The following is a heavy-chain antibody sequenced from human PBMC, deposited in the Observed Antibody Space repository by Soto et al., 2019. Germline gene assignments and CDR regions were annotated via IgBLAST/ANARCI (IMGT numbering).Heavy chain of an antibody. Sequence: SETLSLTCAVSGGSISSGGYSWSWIRQPPGKGLEWIGSIYYSGSTNYNPSLKSRVTISVDKSKNQFSLKLSSVIAADTAVYYCARVSGSYYYGMDVWGQGTTVTVSS. V-gene: IGHV4-39*07. CDR3: ARVSGSYYYGMDV. D-gene: IGHD1-26*01. J-gene: IGHJ6*02. CDR1: GGSISSGGYS. CDR2: IYYSGST.